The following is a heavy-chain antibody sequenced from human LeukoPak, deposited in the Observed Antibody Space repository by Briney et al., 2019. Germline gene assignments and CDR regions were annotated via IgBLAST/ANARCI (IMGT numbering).Heavy chain of an antibody. CDR1: GGSISSYY. J-gene: IGHJ4*02. CDR3: ARVGSSSWYYFDY. Sequence: PSETLSLTCTVSGGSISSYYGSWIRQPAGKGLEWIGRIYTSGSTNYNPSLKSRVTMSVDTSKNQFSLKLSSVTAADTAVYYCARVGSSSWYYFDYWGQGTLVTVSS. CDR2: IYTSGST. V-gene: IGHV4-4*07. D-gene: IGHD6-13*01.